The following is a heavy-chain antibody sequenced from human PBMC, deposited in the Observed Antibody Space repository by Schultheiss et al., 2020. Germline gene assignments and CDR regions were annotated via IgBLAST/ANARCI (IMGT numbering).Heavy chain of an antibody. CDR1: GGSISSSNW. CDR3: ARIERLWFGSFDY. Sequence: SETLSLTCAVSGGSISSSNWWSWVRQPPGKGLEWIGEIYHSGSTNYNPSLKSRVTISVDKSKNQFSLKLSSVTAADTAVYYCARIERLWFGSFDYWGQGTLVNVYS. J-gene: IGHJ4*02. CDR2: IYHSGST. V-gene: IGHV4-4*02. D-gene: IGHD3-10*01.